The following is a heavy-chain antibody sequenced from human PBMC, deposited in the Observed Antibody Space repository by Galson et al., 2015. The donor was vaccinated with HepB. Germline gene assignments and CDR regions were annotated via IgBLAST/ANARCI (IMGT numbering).Heavy chain of an antibody. CDR1: GASVTGYY. J-gene: IGHJ1*01. CDR2: IYYDGNT. V-gene: IGHV4-59*08. D-gene: IGHD3-10*01. Sequence: ETLFLTCTVSGASVTGYYWSWIRQPPGKGLQWIGYIYYDGNTNYNPSFKSRVTMSVDTSKNQFSLNLRSVTATDTAVYYCARHGFGSEDNVWGQGTLVAVSS. CDR3: ARHGFGSEDNV.